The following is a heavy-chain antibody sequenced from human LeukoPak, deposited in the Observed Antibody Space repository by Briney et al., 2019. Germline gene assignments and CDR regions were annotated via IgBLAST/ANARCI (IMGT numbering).Heavy chain of an antibody. Sequence: GGSLRLSCAASDSMSRRFKMNWVRQAPGKGLEWVSYISDDSSTIHYAASVKGRFTISRDNAENSLYLQMNSLRAEDTAVYYCARGGYNYGSVFDYWGQGTLVTVSS. D-gene: IGHD5-18*01. V-gene: IGHV3-48*01. CDR1: DSMSRRFK. CDR2: ISDDSSTI. J-gene: IGHJ4*02. CDR3: ARGGYNYGSVFDY.